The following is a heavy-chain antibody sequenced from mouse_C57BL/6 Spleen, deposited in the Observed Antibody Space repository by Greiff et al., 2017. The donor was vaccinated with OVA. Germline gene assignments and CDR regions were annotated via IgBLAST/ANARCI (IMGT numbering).Heavy chain of an antibody. Sequence: EVQVVESGGDLVKPGGSLKLSCAASGFTFSSYGMSWVRQTPDKRLEWVATISSGGSYTYYPDSVKGRFTIARDNAKNTLYLQMSSLKSEDTALYYCARHPANWDHYFDYWGQGTTLTVSS. CDR2: ISSGGSYT. D-gene: IGHD4-1*01. V-gene: IGHV5-6*01. CDR1: GFTFSSYG. CDR3: ARHPANWDHYFDY. J-gene: IGHJ2*01.